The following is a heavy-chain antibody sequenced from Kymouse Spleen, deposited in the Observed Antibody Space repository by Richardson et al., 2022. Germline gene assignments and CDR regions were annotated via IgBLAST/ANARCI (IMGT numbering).Heavy chain of an antibody. Sequence: QVQLVESGGGVVQPGRSLRLSCAASGFTFSSYGMHWVRQAPGKGLEWVAVIWYDGSNKYYADSVKGRFTISRDNSKNTLYLQMNSLRAEDTAVYYCARAGAARPGNWFDPWGQGTLVTVSS. CDR2: IWYDGSNK. CDR1: GFTFSSYG. CDR3: ARAGAARPGNWFDP. J-gene: IGHJ5*02. D-gene: IGHD6-6*01. V-gene: IGHV3-33*01.